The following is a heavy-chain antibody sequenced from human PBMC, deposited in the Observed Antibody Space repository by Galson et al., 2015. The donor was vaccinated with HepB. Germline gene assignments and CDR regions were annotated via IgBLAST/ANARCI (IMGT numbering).Heavy chain of an antibody. J-gene: IGHJ6*02. Sequence: SLRLSCAASGFTFSSYSMNWVRQAPGKGLEWVSYISSSSSTIYYADSVKGRFTISRDNAKNSLYLQMNSLRDEDTAVYYCAMSYCTNGVCYGGYYYGMDVWGQGTTVTVSS. V-gene: IGHV3-48*02. CDR3: AMSYCTNGVCYGGYYYGMDV. CDR1: GFTFSSYS. CDR2: ISSSSSTI. D-gene: IGHD2-8*01.